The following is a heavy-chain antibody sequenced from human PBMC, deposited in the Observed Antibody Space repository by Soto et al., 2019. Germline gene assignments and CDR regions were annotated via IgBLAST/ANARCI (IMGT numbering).Heavy chain of an antibody. V-gene: IGHV1-18*04. CDR3: AREGILGPFDAYDL. CDR2: ISTHNGNT. D-gene: IGHD3-3*01. J-gene: IGHJ3*01. CDR1: VFTSSG. Sequence: ASVKVSCKASVFTSSGISWVRQAPGQRLEWMGWISTHNGNTIYAQKFQGRVIMTMDTSTTTVYMELRSLRPDDTAVYLCAREGILGPFDAYDLWGQGTMVTVSS.